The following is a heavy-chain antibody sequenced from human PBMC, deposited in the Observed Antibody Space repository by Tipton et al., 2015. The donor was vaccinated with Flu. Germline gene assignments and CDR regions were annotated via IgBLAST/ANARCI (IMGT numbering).Heavy chain of an antibody. CDR1: GGSINNFS. J-gene: IGHJ4*02. Sequence: TLSLTCTVSGGSINNFSWSWIRQTAGKGLEWIGRIFTSGITDYTQSLKNRVTMSIDASKRQVSLRLSSVTAADTAVYYCARGSLNIDYWGQGILVTVSS. CDR2: IFTSGIT. V-gene: IGHV4-4*07. CDR3: ARGSLNIDY.